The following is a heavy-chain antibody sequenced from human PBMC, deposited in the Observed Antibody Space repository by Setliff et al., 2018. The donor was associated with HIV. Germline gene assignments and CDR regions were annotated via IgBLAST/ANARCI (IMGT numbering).Heavy chain of an antibody. V-gene: IGHV1-3*01. J-gene: IGHJ4*02. CDR3: ASPMFYDGTVV. Sequence: ASVKVSCKASGYTFRHYDIHWVRQAPGQTLEWVGRISVGTGDSKHSQNSQGRVSITRDTSANTAYMELTGLRSEDTAVYYCASPMFYDGTVVWGQGTLVTVSS. D-gene: IGHD1-1*01. CDR1: GYTFRHYD. CDR2: ISVGTGDS.